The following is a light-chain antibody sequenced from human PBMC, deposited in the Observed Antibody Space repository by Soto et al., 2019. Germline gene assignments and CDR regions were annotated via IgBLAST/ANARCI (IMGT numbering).Light chain of an antibody. CDR1: QTVTSTF. V-gene: IGKV3-20*01. CDR2: GAF. CDR3: QQFGDSRLT. Sequence: EIVFTQSPGTLSLSPGERATLSCRASQTVTSTFLTWYQQKPGQAPRLLIYGAFNRATGIPDRFIGGGSETDFTLTISRLEPEDFAVYYCQQFGDSRLTFGGGTKVDIK. J-gene: IGKJ4*01.